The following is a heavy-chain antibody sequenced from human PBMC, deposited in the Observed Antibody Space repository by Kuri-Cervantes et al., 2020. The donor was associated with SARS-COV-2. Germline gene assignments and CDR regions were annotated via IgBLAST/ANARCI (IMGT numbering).Heavy chain of an antibody. J-gene: IGHJ1*01. CDR2: ISGSGGSK. Sequence: GESLMISWAASGFTFSSYGMHWVRQAPGRGLEWVSAISGSGGSKYYADSVKGRFTISRDNSKNTLYLQMNSLGAEDTAVYYCAKSSSGSYVHFQHWGQGTLVTVSS. V-gene: IGHV3-23*01. CDR3: AKSSSGSYVHFQH. CDR1: GFTFSSYG. D-gene: IGHD1-26*01.